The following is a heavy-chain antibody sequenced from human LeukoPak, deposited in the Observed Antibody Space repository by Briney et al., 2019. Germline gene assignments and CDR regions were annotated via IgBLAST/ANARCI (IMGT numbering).Heavy chain of an antibody. J-gene: IGHJ4*02. Sequence: SETLSLPCTVSGGSISSSNYYWGWIRQPPGKGLEWIGNIYYSGSTYYNPSLKSRVTISVDTSKNQFSLKLSSVTAADTAVYYCARDQLGSYALDYWGQGTLVTVSS. D-gene: IGHD2-15*01. CDR1: GGSISSSNYY. CDR2: IYYSGST. V-gene: IGHV4-39*07. CDR3: ARDQLGSYALDY.